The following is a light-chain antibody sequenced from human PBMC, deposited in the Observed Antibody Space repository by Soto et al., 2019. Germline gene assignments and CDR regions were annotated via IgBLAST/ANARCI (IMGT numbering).Light chain of an antibody. CDR3: QQYDTYAT. CDR2: VGS. V-gene: IGKV1-5*01. Sequence: DIQMTQSPSTLSASVGDRVTITCRASQSIDRWLAWYQQKPGKAPKLVIYVGSTLESGVPSRFSVSGSGSEFNFTITGLQPDDFATYFCQQYDTYATFGHGTRLE. J-gene: IGKJ5*01. CDR1: QSIDRW.